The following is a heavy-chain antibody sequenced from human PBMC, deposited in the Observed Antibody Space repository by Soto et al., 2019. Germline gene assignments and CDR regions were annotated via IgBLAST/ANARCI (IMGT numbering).Heavy chain of an antibody. J-gene: IGHJ6*02. Sequence: GGSLRLSCAASGFTFSSYAMSWVRQAPGKGLEWVSAISGSGGSTYYADSVKGRFTISRDNSKNTLYLQMNSLRAEDTAVYYCAKGGVVVAAQPYYYYYGMDVWGQGTTVTSP. V-gene: IGHV3-23*01. D-gene: IGHD2-15*01. CDR1: GFTFSSYA. CDR2: ISGSGGST. CDR3: AKGGVVVAAQPYYYYYGMDV.